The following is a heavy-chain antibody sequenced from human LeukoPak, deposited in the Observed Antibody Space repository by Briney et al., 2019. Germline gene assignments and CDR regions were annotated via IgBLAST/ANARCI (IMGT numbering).Heavy chain of an antibody. Sequence: EASVKVSCKASGYTFTSYYMHWVRQAPGQGLEWMGIINPSGGSTSYAQKFQGRVTMTRDTSTSTVYMELSSLRSEVTAVYYCAIGWGPHGSGSYSPNYWGQGTLVTVSS. D-gene: IGHD3-10*01. V-gene: IGHV1-46*01. CDR1: GYTFTSYY. J-gene: IGHJ4*02. CDR2: INPSGGST. CDR3: AIGWGPHGSGSYSPNY.